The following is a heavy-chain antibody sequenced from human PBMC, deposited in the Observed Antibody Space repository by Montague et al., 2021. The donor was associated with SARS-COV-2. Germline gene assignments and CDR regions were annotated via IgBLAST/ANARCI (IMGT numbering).Heavy chain of an antibody. V-gene: IGHV4-34*01. CDR1: GGSFSGYY. CDR3: ARVRYYGSGTSLGMDV. J-gene: IGHJ6*02. D-gene: IGHD3-10*01. CDR2: INHSGST. Sequence: SETLSLTCAVHGGSFSGYYWSWIRQPPGKGLEWIGEINHSGSTNYNPSLKGRVTISVDTSKNQFSLKLSSVTAADTAVYYCARVRYYGSGTSLGMDVWGQGTTVTVSS.